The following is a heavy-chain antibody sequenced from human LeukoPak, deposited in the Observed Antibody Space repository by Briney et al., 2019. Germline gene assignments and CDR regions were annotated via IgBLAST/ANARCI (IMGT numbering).Heavy chain of an antibody. Sequence: KVGESLKISCKGSGYSFTSYWIGWVRQMPGKGLEWMGIIYPGDSDTRYSPSFQGQVTISADKSISTAYLQWSRLKASDTAMYYCARGSGYCSSTSCYAYFDYWDQGTLVTVSS. J-gene: IGHJ4*02. V-gene: IGHV5-51*01. D-gene: IGHD2-2*01. CDR2: IYPGDSDT. CDR1: GYSFTSYW. CDR3: ARGSGYCSSTSCYAYFDY.